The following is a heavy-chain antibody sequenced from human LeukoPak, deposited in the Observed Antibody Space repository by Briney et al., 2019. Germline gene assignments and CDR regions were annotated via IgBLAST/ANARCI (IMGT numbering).Heavy chain of an antibody. D-gene: IGHD5-18*01. CDR1: GFTFSSYA. V-gene: IGHV3-48*04. CDR3: ARVGRYSYGLY. Sequence: GGSLRLSCAASGFTFSSYAMSWVRQAPGKGLEWVSYISSSGSTIYYADSVKGRFTISRDNAKNSLYLQMNSLRAEDTAVYYCARVGRYSYGLYWGQGTLVTVSS. J-gene: IGHJ4*02. CDR2: ISSSGSTI.